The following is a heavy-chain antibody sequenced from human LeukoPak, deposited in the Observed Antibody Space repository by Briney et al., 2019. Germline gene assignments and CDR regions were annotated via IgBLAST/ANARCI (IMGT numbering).Heavy chain of an antibody. CDR2: ISSSSSYM. CDR1: GFTFSSYS. V-gene: IGHV3-21*01. CDR3: ARERGYSYGYGDY. J-gene: IGHJ4*02. D-gene: IGHD5-18*01. Sequence: GGSLRLSCAASGFTFSSYSMNWVRQAPGKGLEWVSSISSSSSYMYYADSVKGRFTISRDNAENSLYLQMDSLRAEDTAVYYCARERGYSYGYGDYWGQGTLVTVSS.